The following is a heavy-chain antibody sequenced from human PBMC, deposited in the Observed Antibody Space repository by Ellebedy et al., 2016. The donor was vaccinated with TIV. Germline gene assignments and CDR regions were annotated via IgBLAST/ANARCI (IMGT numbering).Heavy chain of an antibody. Sequence: ASVKVSCXAPGYTFTTFYMHWVRQAPGQGLEWMGIINPTGGSTTYAQKFQGRVTMTRDTSTSTVYMELSSLRSEDTAVYYCASRSRSGLVAVGNDCYAMDVWGQGTTVTVSS. D-gene: IGHD6-13*01. CDR1: GYTFTTFY. J-gene: IGHJ6*02. CDR2: INPTGGST. CDR3: ASRSRSGLVAVGNDCYAMDV. V-gene: IGHV1-46*01.